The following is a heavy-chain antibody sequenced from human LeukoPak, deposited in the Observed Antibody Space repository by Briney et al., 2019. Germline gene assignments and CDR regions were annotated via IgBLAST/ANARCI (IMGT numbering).Heavy chain of an antibody. Sequence: SETLSLTCAVYGGSFSGYYWSWIRQPAGKGLEWIGRIYTSGSTNYNPSLKSRVTMSVDTSKNQFSLKLSSVTAADTAVYYCAGVVWELPYYYYGMDVWGQGTTVTVSS. CDR1: GGSFSGYY. J-gene: IGHJ6*02. CDR3: AGVVWELPYYYYGMDV. D-gene: IGHD1-26*01. V-gene: IGHV4-59*10. CDR2: IYTSGST.